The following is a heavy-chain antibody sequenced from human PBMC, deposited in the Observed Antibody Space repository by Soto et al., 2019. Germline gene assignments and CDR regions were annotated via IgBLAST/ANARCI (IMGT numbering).Heavy chain of an antibody. CDR1: GGTFNTYA. V-gene: IGHV1-69*19. Sequence: QVQLVQSGAEMKKPGSSVKVSCQSSGGTFNTYAMNWVRQAPGQGPEWMGDISPMFGAANYAPKFQGRVTITADDSTGTSYMQLRSLTSEDTAQYFCARVVQVHTPDFVYWGQGTLVNASS. J-gene: IGHJ4*02. D-gene: IGHD2-15*01. CDR3: ARVVQVHTPDFVY. CDR2: ISPMFGAA.